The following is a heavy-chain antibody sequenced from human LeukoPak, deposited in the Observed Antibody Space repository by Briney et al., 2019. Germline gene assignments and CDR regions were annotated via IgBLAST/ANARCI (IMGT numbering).Heavy chain of an antibody. CDR1: GFTFSSYD. CDR3: ARDRVDTAAFDP. V-gene: IGHV3-48*03. Sequence: GGSLRLSCAASGFTFSSYDMNWVRQAPGKGLEWVSYITTSGSATYHADSVKGRFTISRDNARNSLYLQMNSLRAEDTAVYYCARDRVDTAAFDPWGQGTLVTVSS. CDR2: ITTSGSAT. J-gene: IGHJ5*02. D-gene: IGHD5-18*01.